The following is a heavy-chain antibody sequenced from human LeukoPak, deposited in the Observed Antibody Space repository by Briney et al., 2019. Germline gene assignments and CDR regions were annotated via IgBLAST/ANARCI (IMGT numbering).Heavy chain of an antibody. CDR3: ARDSSEFRSLIFH. V-gene: IGHV1-69*13. CDR2: IIPILGTA. J-gene: IGHJ1*01. CDR1: GGTFSSYA. Sequence: SVKVSCKASGGTFSSYAISWVRQAPGQGLEWMGGIIPILGTANYAQKFQGRVTITADESTSTAYMELSSLRSEDTAVYYCARDSSEFRSLIFHWGQGTLVAVSS. D-gene: IGHD3-9*01.